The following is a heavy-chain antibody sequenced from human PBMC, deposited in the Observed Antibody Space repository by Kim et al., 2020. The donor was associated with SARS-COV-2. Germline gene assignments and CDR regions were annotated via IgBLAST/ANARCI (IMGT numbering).Heavy chain of an antibody. J-gene: IGHJ6*02. CDR1: GYTFTSYD. Sequence: ASVKVSCKASGYTFTSYDINWVRQATGQGLEWMGWMNPNSGNTGYAQKFQGRVTMTRNTSISTAYMELSSLRSEDTAVYYCARGEALARWFGESCFMDVWGQGTTVTVSS. V-gene: IGHV1-8*01. CDR2: MNPNSGNT. D-gene: IGHD3-10*01. CDR3: ARGEALARWFGESCFMDV.